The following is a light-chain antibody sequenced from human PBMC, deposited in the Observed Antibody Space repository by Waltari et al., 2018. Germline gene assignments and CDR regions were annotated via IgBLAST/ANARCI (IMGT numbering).Light chain of an antibody. CDR3: QQYDNWPLT. Sequence: EIVMTQSPAPLSVSPGERATLSCRASQSVSNRLAWYQRIPGQAPRLLIYDAFARATGVPGRFSGSGSGTEFTLTISSLQSEDFAVYYCQQYDNWPLTFGGGTKVDI. J-gene: IGKJ4*01. CDR1: QSVSNR. CDR2: DAF. V-gene: IGKV3-15*01.